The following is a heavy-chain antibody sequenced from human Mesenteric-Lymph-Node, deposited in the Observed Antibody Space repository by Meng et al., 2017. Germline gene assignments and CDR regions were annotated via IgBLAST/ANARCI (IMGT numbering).Heavy chain of an antibody. J-gene: IGHJ4*02. CDR2: IRNKANNYTT. Sequence: GESLKISCAASGFTFSDHYMDWVRQAPGKGLEWVGRIRNKANNYTTEYAASVKGRITISRDESKNSLDLQMNSLKTEDTAVYYCARGGLDTATEYYFDYWGQGTLVTVSS. CDR3: ARGGLDTATEYYFDY. V-gene: IGHV3-72*01. CDR1: GFTFSDHY. D-gene: IGHD5-18*01.